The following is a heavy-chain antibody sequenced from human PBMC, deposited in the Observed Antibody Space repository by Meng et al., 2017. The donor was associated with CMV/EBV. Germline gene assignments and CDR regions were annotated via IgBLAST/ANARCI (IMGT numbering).Heavy chain of an antibody. Sequence: SGISFDENGMRWVRQARGKGLEVLSGRDRRGASKDAADAEKGRFTISRDNAKKSLFLKMNSMRVEDTALYYCARRVAGGAIHWYFDLWGRGTLVTVSS. CDR3: ARRVAGGAIHWYFDL. V-gene: IGHV3-20*03. J-gene: IGHJ2*01. CDR2: RDRRGASK. D-gene: IGHD2-15*01. CDR1: GISFDENG.